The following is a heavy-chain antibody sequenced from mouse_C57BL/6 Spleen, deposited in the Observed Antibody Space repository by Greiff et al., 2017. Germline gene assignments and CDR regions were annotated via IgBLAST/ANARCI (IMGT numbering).Heavy chain of an antibody. CDR1: GYTFTSYG. Sequence: QVQLQQPGTELVKPGASVKLSCKASGYTFTSYGMHWVKQRPGQGLEWIGNINPSNGGTNYNEKFKSKATLTVDKSSSTAYMQRSSLTSEDSAVYYCASNWESVYAMGYWGQGTSVTVSS. CDR2: INPSNGGT. J-gene: IGHJ4*01. D-gene: IGHD4-1*02. CDR3: ASNWESVYAMGY. V-gene: IGHV1-53*01.